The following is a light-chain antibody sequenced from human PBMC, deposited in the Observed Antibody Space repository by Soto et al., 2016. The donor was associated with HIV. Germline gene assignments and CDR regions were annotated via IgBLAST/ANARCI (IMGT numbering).Light chain of an antibody. CDR3: QQYNSYPYT. J-gene: IGKJ2*01. Sequence: DIQVTQSPSTLSASVGDRVTITCRASQSISSWLAWYQQKPGKAPKLLIYKASTLESGVPSRFSGSGSGTEFTLTISSLQPDDFAIYYCQQYNSYPYTFGQGTKLEIK. V-gene: IGKV1-5*03. CDR1: QSISSW. CDR2: KAS.